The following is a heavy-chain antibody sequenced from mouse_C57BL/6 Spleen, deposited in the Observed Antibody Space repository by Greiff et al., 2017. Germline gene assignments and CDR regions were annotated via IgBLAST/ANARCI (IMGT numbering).Heavy chain of an antibody. CDR1: GFTFSDYY. CDR2: ISNGGGST. CDR3: ARSNDYDRYFDV. V-gene: IGHV5-12*01. Sequence: EVMLVESGGGLVQPGGSLKLSCAASGFTFSDYYMYWVRQTPEQRLEWVAYISNGGGSTYYPDTVKGRFTISRDNAKNTLYLQMSRLKSEDTAMYYCARSNDYDRYFDVWGTGTTVTVSS. J-gene: IGHJ1*03. D-gene: IGHD2-4*01.